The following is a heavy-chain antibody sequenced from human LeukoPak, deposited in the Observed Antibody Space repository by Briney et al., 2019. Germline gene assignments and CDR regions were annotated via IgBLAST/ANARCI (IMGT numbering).Heavy chain of an antibody. CDR1: GGSISSGGYS. J-gene: IGHJ4*02. CDR2: INHSGST. CDR3: ARVPTYSYDPNFDY. D-gene: IGHD5-18*01. V-gene: IGHV4-34*01. Sequence: PSETLSLTCAVSGGSISSGGYSWSWIRQPPGKGLEWIGEINHSGSTNYNPSLKSRVTISVDTSKNQFSLKLSSVTAADTAVYYCARVPTYSYDPNFDYWGQGTLVTVSS.